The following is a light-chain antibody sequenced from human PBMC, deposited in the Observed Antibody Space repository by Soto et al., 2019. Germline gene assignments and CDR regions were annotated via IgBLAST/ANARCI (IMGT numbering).Light chain of an antibody. V-gene: IGLV2-11*01. Sequence: QSALTQPRSVSGSPGQSVTISCTGTSSDSGDYNYVSWYQQFPGKAPKRMIYDDTKRPSGVPDRFSGSKSGNAASLTISGLQAEDEADYYCCTYAGSYTYVVFGGGTQLTVL. J-gene: IGLJ2*01. CDR1: SSDSGDYNY. CDR3: CTYAGSYTYVV. CDR2: DDT.